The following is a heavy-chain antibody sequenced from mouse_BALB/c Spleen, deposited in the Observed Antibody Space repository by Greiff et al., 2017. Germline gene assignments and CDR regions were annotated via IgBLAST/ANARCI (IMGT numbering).Heavy chain of an antibody. V-gene: IGHV5-12-1*01. Sequence: EVQLVESGGGLVKPGGSLKLSCAASGFAFSSYDMSWVRQTPEKRLEWVAYISSGGGSTYYPDTVKGRFTISRDNAKNTLYLQMSSLKSEDTAMYYCARHEEVRLDWYFDVWGAGTTVTVSS. J-gene: IGHJ1*01. CDR1: GFAFSSYD. D-gene: IGHD2-14*01. CDR3: ARHEEVRLDWYFDV. CDR2: ISSGGGST.